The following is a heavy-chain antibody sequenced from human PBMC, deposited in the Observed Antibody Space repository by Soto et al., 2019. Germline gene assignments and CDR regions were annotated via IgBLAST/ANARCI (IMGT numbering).Heavy chain of an antibody. V-gene: IGHV3-66*01. Sequence: GGSLRLSCAASGFTVRSNRMSWVRQAPGKGLEWVSLIYIGGNTDYADSVKGRFTISRDNSKNTLYLQMNSLRAEDSAVYYCARDRGSRYFDWLFYFDDWGQGTLVTAPQ. CDR3: ARDRGSRYFDWLFYFDD. CDR1: GFTVRSNR. J-gene: IGHJ4*02. CDR2: IYIGGNT. D-gene: IGHD3-9*01.